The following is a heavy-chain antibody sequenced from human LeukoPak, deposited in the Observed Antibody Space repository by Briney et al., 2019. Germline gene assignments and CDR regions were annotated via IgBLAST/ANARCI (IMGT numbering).Heavy chain of an antibody. D-gene: IGHD1-26*01. CDR3: ARREPSGRYYIN. CDR1: GFTLSSDY. J-gene: IGHJ4*02. CDR2: IYSSGST. V-gene: IGHV3-53*01. Sequence: VGSLRLSCAPSGFTLSSDYMSGGCQAPGKGLERVSVIYSSGSTYYADSVKGRFTISRDNSKNPLYLKMNSLRAEDTAVYYCARREPSGRYYINWGQGTLVTVSS.